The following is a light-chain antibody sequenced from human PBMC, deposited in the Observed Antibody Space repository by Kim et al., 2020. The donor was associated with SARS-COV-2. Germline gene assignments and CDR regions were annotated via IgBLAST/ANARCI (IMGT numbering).Light chain of an antibody. CDR1: KLGEKY. CDR3: QAWDSGTAV. V-gene: IGLV3-1*01. Sequence: ERTQPPSVSVSPGQTASTTCSGDKLGEKYASWYQQKPGQSPVVVIYQDTKRPSGIPERFSGSNSGNTLTLTISGTQPMDESDYYCQAWDSGTAVFGGGTQLTVL. J-gene: IGLJ3*02. CDR2: QDT.